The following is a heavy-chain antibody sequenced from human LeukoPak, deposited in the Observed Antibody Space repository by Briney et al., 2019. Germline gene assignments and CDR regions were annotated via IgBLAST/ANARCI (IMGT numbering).Heavy chain of an antibody. D-gene: IGHD2-15*01. CDR2: IYYSGST. CDR3: ARDRTYCSGGSCYFDWYFDL. V-gene: IGHV4-59*01. J-gene: IGHJ2*01. CDR1: GGSISSYY. Sequence: SETLSLTCTVSGGSISSYYWSWIRQPPGKGLEWIRYIYYSGSTNYNPSLKSRVTISVDTSKNQFSLKLSSVTAADTAVYYCARDRTYCSGGSCYFDWYFDLWGRGTLVTVSS.